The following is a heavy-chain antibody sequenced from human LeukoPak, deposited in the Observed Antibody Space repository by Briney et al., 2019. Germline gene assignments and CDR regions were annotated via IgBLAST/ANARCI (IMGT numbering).Heavy chain of an antibody. D-gene: IGHD3-3*01. CDR3: ARGLPLSGVGSRSRWPAFDL. CDR1: GWSFSGYY. Sequence: SETLSLNCTGSGWSFSGYYWTRLPPSPGKELEWMGEVNHGGTHNYNPSLKSRVTISILGSKHQFSLKLRSLSAADTAVYYCARGLPLSGVGSRSRWPAFDLWGQGTTLTVSS. CDR2: VNHGGTH. V-gene: IGHV4-34*01. J-gene: IGHJ3*01.